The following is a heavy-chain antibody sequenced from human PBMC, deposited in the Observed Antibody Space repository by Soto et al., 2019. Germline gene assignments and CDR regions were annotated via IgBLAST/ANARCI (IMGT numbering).Heavy chain of an antibody. Sequence: PGVSLRLACAASGFTFSSYAMHWVRQAPGKGLEWVAVISYDGSNKYYADSVKGRFTISRDNSKNTLYLQMNSLRAEDTVVYYCARDAPLAYCGGDCYSGYFDYWGQGT. CDR2: ISYDGSNK. J-gene: IGHJ4*02. CDR3: ARDAPLAYCGGDCYSGYFDY. CDR1: GFTFSSYA. D-gene: IGHD2-21*02. V-gene: IGHV3-30-3*01.